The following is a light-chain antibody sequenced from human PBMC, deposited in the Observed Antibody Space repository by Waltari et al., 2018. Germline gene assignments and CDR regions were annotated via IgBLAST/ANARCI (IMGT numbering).Light chain of an antibody. Sequence: QSVLTQPPSVSGAPGQRVTISCTGRSSHIGAYYPVHWYQHLPGTAPKVLIYANNNRPSGVPDRFSGSKSGASASLAITGLQAEDEADYYCQSFDSSLDGYVFGTGTKVTVL. CDR1: SSHIGAYYP. J-gene: IGLJ1*01. CDR2: ANN. CDR3: QSFDSSLDGYV. V-gene: IGLV1-40*01.